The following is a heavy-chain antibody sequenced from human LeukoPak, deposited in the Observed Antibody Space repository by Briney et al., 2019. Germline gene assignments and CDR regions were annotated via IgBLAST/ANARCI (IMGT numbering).Heavy chain of an antibody. CDR2: ISSSGSTI. CDR1: GFTFSSYG. J-gene: IGHJ4*02. D-gene: IGHD3-22*01. Sequence: GGSLRLSCAASGFTFSSYGMHWVRQAPGKGLEWVSYISSSGSTIYYADSVKGRFTISRDNAKNSLYLQMNSLRAEDTAVYYCARGSYYDSSGYWYWGQGTLVTVSS. V-gene: IGHV3-48*04. CDR3: ARGSYYDSSGYWY.